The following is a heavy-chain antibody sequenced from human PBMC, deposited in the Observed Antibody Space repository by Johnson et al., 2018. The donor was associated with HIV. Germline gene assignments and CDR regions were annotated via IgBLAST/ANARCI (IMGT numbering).Heavy chain of an antibody. CDR3: TTFGGDAFDI. D-gene: IGHD3-3*01. CDR1: GFTFSSYW. J-gene: IGHJ3*02. Sequence: LQLVESGGGLVQPGGSLRLSCAASGFTFSSYWTSWVRQAPGKGLEWVANIKQDGSEKYYVDSVKGRFTISRDNAKNTLYLHMNSLTTEDTAVYYCTTFGGDAFDIWGQGTLVTVSS. V-gene: IGHV3-7*05. CDR2: IKQDGSEK.